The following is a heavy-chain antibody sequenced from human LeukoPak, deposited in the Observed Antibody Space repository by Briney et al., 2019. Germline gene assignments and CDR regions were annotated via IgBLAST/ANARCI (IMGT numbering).Heavy chain of an antibody. Sequence: SETLSLTCTVSGGSISSSSYYWGWIRQPPGKGLEWIGSIYYSGSTYYNPSLKSRVTISVDTSKNQFSLKLSSVTAADTAVYYCARDSRFPGQLWKSDWFDPWGQGTLVTVSS. V-gene: IGHV4-39*07. J-gene: IGHJ5*02. D-gene: IGHD5-18*01. CDR1: GGSISSSSYY. CDR2: IYYSGST. CDR3: ARDSRFPGQLWKSDWFDP.